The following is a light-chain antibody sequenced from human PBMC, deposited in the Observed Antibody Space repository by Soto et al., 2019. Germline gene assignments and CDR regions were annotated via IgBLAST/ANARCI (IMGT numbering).Light chain of an antibody. CDR1: SGHSSYI. CDR3: EAWDTSTRV. V-gene: IGLV4-60*03. J-gene: IGLJ2*01. Sequence: QAVVTQSSSASASLGSSVKLTCTLSSGHSSYIIAWHQQQPGKAPRYLMKLEGSGSYNKGSGVPDRFSCSSSGADRYLTIALLQSEDEADYYCEAWDTSTRVFGGGTKLTVL. CDR2: LEGSGSY.